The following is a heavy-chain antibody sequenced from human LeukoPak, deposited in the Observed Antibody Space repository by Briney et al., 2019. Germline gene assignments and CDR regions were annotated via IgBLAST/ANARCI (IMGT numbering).Heavy chain of an antibody. J-gene: IGHJ4*02. CDR1: GGSISSSSYY. Sequence: SETLSLTCTVSGGSISSSSYYWGWIRQPPGKGLEWIGSIYYSGSTYYNPSLKSRVTISVDTSKNQVSLKLSSVTAADTAVYYCARQQLAIFDYWGQGTLVTVSS. CDR3: ARQQLAIFDY. V-gene: IGHV4-39*01. D-gene: IGHD6-13*01. CDR2: IYYSGST.